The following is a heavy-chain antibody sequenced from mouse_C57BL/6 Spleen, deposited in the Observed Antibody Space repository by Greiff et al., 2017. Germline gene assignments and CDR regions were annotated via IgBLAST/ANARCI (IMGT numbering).Heavy chain of an antibody. J-gene: IGHJ2*01. CDR2: IHPNSGST. D-gene: IGHD2-4*01. CDR3: AREDYAGFAY. Sequence: QVQLQQPGAELVKPGASVKLSCKASGYTFTSSWMHWVKQRPGQGLEWIGMIHPNSGSTNYNEKFKSKATLTVDKSSSTAYMQLSSLTSEDSAGYYGAREDYAGFAYWGQGTTLTVSS. V-gene: IGHV1-64*01. CDR1: GYTFTSSW.